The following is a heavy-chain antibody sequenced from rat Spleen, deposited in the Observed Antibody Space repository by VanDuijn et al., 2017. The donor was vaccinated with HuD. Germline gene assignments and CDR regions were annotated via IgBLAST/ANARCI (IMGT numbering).Heavy chain of an antibody. J-gene: IGHJ2*01. CDR2: IWGNGNA. CDR3: ARSDYSSPYYFDY. D-gene: IGHD1-2*01. Sequence: QVQLKESGPGLVQPSQTLSLTCTVSGFSLSNYGLIWVRQPPGKGLEWMGVIWGNGNANYNSLLKSRLSISRDTSKSQVYLEMTSLQTEDTAMYFCARSDYSSPYYFDYWGQGVMVTVSS. CDR1: GFSLSNYG. V-gene: IGHV2-13*01.